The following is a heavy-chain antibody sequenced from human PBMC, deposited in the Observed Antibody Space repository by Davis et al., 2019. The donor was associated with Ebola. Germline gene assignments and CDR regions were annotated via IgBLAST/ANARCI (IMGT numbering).Heavy chain of an antibody. Sequence: GESLKISCAASGFTFSSYAMHWVRQAPGKGLEWVAVISYDGSNKYYADSVKGRFTASRDNAKNSLYLQMNSLRAEGTAVYYCARDRDYYDSSAYHPRGWFDLWGQGTLVTVSS. CDR3: ARDRDYYDSSAYHPRGWFDL. CDR2: ISYDGSNK. V-gene: IGHV3-30*04. J-gene: IGHJ5*02. CDR1: GFTFSSYA. D-gene: IGHD3-22*01.